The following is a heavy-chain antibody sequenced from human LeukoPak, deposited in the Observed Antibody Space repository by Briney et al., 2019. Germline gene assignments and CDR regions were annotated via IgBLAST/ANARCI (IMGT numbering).Heavy chain of an antibody. Sequence: QPGGSLRLSCAASGFTVSSNYMSWVRQAPGKGLEWVSAIYSGGSTYYADSVKGRFTISRDNSKNTLYLQMNSLGAEDTAVYYCARAVNCNWFDPWGQGTLVTISS. CDR3: ARAVNCNWFDP. V-gene: IGHV3-53*01. D-gene: IGHD1-1*01. CDR2: IYSGGST. J-gene: IGHJ5*02. CDR1: GFTVSSNY.